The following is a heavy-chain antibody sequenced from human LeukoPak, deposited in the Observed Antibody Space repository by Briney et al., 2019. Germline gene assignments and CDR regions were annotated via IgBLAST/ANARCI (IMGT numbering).Heavy chain of an antibody. V-gene: IGHV3-33*06. D-gene: IGHD6-19*01. CDR2: IWSDGTEK. J-gene: IGHJ4*02. Sequence: PGGSLRLSCAASGFTYSHYGMHWVRQAPGKGLEWVAVIWSDGTEKYYGDAVKGRFTISRDNSKNTLYLQMNSLRAEDTAVYYCAKEIRLVEKLFDYWGQGTLVTVSS. CDR3: AKEIRLVEKLFDY. CDR1: GFTYSHYG.